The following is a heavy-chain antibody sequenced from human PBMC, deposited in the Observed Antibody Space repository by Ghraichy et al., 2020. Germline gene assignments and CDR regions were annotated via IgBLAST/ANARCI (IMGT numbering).Heavy chain of an antibody. J-gene: IGHJ5*02. CDR3: ARHTINRPTASSLQFDP. CDR2: ISYSGRT. Sequence: SQTLSLTCTVYGGSISSNTYWWGWIRQPPGKGLEWMGTISYSGRTYYNPSLRSRVTMSVDTSKNQFSLELISVTAADTAVYYCARHTINRPTASSLQFDPWGQGTLVTVSS. D-gene: IGHD2-2*01. CDR1: GGSISSNTYW. V-gene: IGHV4-39*01.